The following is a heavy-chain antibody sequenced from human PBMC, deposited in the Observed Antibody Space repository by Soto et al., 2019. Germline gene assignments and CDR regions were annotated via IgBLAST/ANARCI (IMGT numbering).Heavy chain of an antibody. Sequence: VRLLHSGAEAKKPGASVKVSCSASGYNLTSYDLTWVRQAPGQGLEWMGWTHAYNGNTNYAQKLQGRVTMTTDTSTRTVYMELTSLRPVDTAVYSGAGVLPAFDPWGQGAMVTVSS. CDR3: AGVLPAFDP. V-gene: IGHV1-18*01. J-gene: IGHJ5*02. CDR2: THAYNGNT. CDR1: GYNLTSYD.